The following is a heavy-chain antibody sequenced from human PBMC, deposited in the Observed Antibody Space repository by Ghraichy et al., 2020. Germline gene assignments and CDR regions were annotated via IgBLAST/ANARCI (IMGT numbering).Heavy chain of an antibody. V-gene: IGHV3-48*01. CDR3: VREWPVD. D-gene: IGHD6-19*01. J-gene: IGHJ4*02. CDR1: GFAFSNYD. Sequence: GSLRLSCKASGFAFSNYDMDWARQVPGKGLEWVSFISGGSATIRYAASVKGRFTISRDNARKSLYLPMNSLRVDDTAVYFCVREWPVDWGQGNLVTVSS. CDR2: ISGGSATI.